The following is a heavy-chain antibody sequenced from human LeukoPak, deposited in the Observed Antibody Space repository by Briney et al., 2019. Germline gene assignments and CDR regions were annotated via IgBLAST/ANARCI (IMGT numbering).Heavy chain of an antibody. D-gene: IGHD3-10*01. CDR2: IYYSGST. CDR3: ARQEVRGVIITLDY. Sequence: SETLSLTCTVSGGSISSSSYYWGWIRQPPGKGLEWIGSIYYSGSTYYNPSLKSRVTISVDTSKNQFSLKLSSVTAADTAVHYCARQEVRGVIITLDYWGQGTLVTVSS. V-gene: IGHV4-39*01. J-gene: IGHJ4*02. CDR1: GGSISSSSYY.